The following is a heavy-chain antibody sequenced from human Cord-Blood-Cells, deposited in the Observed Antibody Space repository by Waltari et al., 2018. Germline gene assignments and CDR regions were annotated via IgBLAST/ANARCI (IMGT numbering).Heavy chain of an antibody. J-gene: IGHJ4*02. CDR2: IWYDGSNK. D-gene: IGHD6-19*01. V-gene: IGHV3-33*01. CDR3: ARERVAGGDY. Sequence: VQLGVCGGGGAGRGGPRRLPCTAWGFPLYRWGCTGVRQAPGKGLEWGAVIWYDGSNKYYADSVKGRFTISRDNSKNTLYLQMNSRRAEDTAVYYCARERVAGGDYWGQGTLVTVSS. CDR1: GFPLYRWG.